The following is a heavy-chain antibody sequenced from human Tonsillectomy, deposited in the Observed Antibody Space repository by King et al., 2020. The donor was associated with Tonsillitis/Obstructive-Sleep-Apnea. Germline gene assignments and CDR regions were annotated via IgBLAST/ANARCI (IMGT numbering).Heavy chain of an antibody. Sequence: VQLVESGAEVKKPGASVKVSCKASGYTFTDYYIQWVRQAPGQGLEWMGIINPSGGSTSYARKFQGRVTITRDTSTSTVYMELSSLRSEDTAVYYCARLRCTGGACYLNFDYWGQGTLVTVSS. D-gene: IGHD2-8*02. CDR3: ARLRCTGGACYLNFDY. V-gene: IGHV1-46*01. CDR1: GYTFTDYY. J-gene: IGHJ4*02. CDR2: INPSGGST.